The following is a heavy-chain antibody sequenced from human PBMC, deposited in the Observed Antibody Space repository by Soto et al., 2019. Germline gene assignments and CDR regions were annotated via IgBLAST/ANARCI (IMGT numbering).Heavy chain of an antibody. Sequence: PGGSLRLSCAASGFTFSTYGMSWVRQSPGKGLEWVSSISNSRKYIYYADSVKGRFTISRDSAKEFXXXXXXXXXXXXTAIYYXXXXXGGTFDFMSVFPYSFESRGQGTLVTVPS. V-gene: IGHV3-21*01. CDR3: XXXXGGTFDFMSVFPYSFES. CDR1: GFTFSTYG. CDR2: ISNSRKYI. D-gene: IGHD3-3*01. J-gene: IGHJ5*01.